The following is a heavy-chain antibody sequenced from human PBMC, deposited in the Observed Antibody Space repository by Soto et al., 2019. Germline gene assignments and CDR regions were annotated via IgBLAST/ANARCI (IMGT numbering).Heavy chain of an antibody. Sequence: SDTLSLTCTVSGGSISGGGYYWRWLRQHPGKGLEWIGYIYYSGSTYYNPSLKSRVTISVDTSKNQFSLKLSPVTAADTAVYYCASRGGTYCSGGSCSYFDYWGQGTLVTVSS. J-gene: IGHJ4*02. V-gene: IGHV4-31*03. CDR3: ASRGGTYCSGGSCSYFDY. CDR2: IYYSGST. D-gene: IGHD2-15*01. CDR1: GGSISGGGYY.